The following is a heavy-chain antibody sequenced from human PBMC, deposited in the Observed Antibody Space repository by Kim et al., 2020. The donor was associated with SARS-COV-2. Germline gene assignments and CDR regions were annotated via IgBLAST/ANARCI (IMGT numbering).Heavy chain of an antibody. V-gene: IGHV4-31*03. Sequence: SETLSLTCTVSGGSISSGGYYWSWIRQHPGKGLEWIGYIYYSGSTYYNPSLKSRVTISVDTSKNQFSLKLSSVTAADTAVYYCAREIYDYGVRYFDYWGQGTLVTVSS. J-gene: IGHJ4*02. D-gene: IGHD4-17*01. CDR1: GGSISSGGYY. CDR3: AREIYDYGVRYFDY. CDR2: IYYSGST.